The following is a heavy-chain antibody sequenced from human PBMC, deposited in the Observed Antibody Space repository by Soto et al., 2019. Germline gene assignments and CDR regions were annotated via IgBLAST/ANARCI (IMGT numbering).Heavy chain of an antibody. D-gene: IGHD3-16*01. V-gene: IGHV1-8*01. J-gene: IGHJ3*02. Sequence: ASVKVSCKASGYTFTNYEIEWVRQAAGQGLEWLGWMNPNNGNTGYAQTFQGRVTMTRDTSISTAYMELSNLRSEDTAIYYCARYIWADAFDIWGQGTLDTVSS. CDR1: GYTFTNYE. CDR2: MNPNNGNT. CDR3: ARYIWADAFDI.